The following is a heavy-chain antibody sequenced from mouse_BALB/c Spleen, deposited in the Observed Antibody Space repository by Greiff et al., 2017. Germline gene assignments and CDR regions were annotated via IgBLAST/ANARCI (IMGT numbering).Heavy chain of an antibody. CDR3: ARGGITTGGYYFDY. J-gene: IGHJ2*01. CDR1: GFTFSSYT. CDR2: ISNGGGST. D-gene: IGHD2-4*01. V-gene: IGHV5-12-2*01. Sequence: EVKLEESGGGLVQPGGSLKLSCAASGFTFSSYTMSWVRQTPEKRLEWVAYISNGGGSTYYPDTVKGRFTISRDNAKNTLYLQMSSLKSEDTAMYYCARGGITTGGYYFDYWGQGTTLTVSS.